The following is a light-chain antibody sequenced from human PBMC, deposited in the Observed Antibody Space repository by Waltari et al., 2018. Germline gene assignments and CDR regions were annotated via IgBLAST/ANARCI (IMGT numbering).Light chain of an antibody. CDR2: DDG. CDR3: QVWDSTSGVV. Sequence: SSALTQPPSVSVAPGKTARITCGENNIGDKSVHWYQQKPGQAPVMVIYDDGGRPSGIPERFAGSNSGNTATLTISRVEAGDEADYYCQVWDSTSGVVFGGGTKLTVL. J-gene: IGLJ2*01. CDR1: NIGDKS. V-gene: IGLV3-21*04.